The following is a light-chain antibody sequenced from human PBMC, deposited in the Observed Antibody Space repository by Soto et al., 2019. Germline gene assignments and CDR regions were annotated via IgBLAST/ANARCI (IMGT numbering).Light chain of an antibody. J-gene: IGKJ4*01. CDR3: QQYGSSPT. CDR1: QSVRSSF. V-gene: IGKV3-20*01. CDR2: GAS. Sequence: EIVLTQSPGTLSLSPGERATLSCRASQSVRSSFLAWYQQKPGQAPRLLLYGASSRATGIPDRFSGSGSGTHFTLTISRLEPEDLAVYYCQQYGSSPTFGGGTKVEIK.